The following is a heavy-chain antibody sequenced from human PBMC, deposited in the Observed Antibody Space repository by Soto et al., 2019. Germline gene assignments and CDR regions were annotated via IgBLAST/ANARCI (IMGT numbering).Heavy chain of an antibody. D-gene: IGHD3-16*02. CDR1: GGSISSGGYY. CDR3: ARDYKVKNGRLGELSP. V-gene: IGHV4-31*03. CDR2: IYYSGST. Sequence: SETLSLTCTVSGGSISSGGYYWSWIRQHPGKGLEWIGYIYYSGSTYYNPSLKSRVTISVDTSKNQFSLKLSSVTAADTAVYYCARDYKVKNGRLGELSPWGQGTLVTVSS. J-gene: IGHJ4*02.